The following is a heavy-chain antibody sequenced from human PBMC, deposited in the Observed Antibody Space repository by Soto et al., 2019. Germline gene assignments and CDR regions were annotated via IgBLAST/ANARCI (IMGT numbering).Heavy chain of an antibody. Sequence: SVKVSCKASGGTFSSYAISWVRQAPGQELEWMGGIIPIFGTANYAQKFQGRVTITADESTSTAYMELSSLRSEDTAVYYCASRRLPGIAAAGTHYYYGMDVWGQGTTVTVSS. CDR3: ASRRLPGIAAAGTHYYYGMDV. V-gene: IGHV1-69*13. D-gene: IGHD6-13*01. CDR2: IIPIFGTA. CDR1: GGTFSSYA. J-gene: IGHJ6*02.